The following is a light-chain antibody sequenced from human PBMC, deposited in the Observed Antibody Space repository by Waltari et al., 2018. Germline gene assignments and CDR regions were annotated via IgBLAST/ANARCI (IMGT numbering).Light chain of an antibody. CDR2: WAS. CDR3: QQYYSNPT. CDR1: RSISYTKNY. V-gene: IGKV4-1*01. Sequence: DIILTQSPETLAVSLGERATINCKSSRSISYTKNYLSWYPQKPGQAPRLLFSWASTRAFGVPDRFSGSGSGADFTLTIDGLQAEDVAVYYWQQYYSNPTFGQGTKVQIK. J-gene: IGKJ1*01.